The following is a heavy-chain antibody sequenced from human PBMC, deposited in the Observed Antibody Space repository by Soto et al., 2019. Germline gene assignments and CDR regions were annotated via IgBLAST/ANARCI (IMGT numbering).Heavy chain of an antibody. CDR3: ASFSSSFLRYYYGMDV. D-gene: IGHD6-6*01. Sequence: QVQLQQWGAGLLKPSETLSLTCAVYGGSFSGYYWSWIRQPPGKGLEWIGEINHSGSTNYNPSLEGRITISVDTSKNQFSLKLSSVTAADTAVYYCASFSSSFLRYYYGMDVWGQVTTVTVSS. V-gene: IGHV4-34*01. J-gene: IGHJ6*02. CDR2: INHSGST. CDR1: GGSFSGYY.